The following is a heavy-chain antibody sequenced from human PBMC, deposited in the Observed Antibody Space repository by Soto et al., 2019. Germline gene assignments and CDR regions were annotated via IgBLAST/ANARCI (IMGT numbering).Heavy chain of an antibody. V-gene: IGHV1-18*01. CDR2: ISAYNGNT. J-gene: IGHJ5*02. CDR1: GYTFTSYG. CDR3: ARDRAVAGTGRFDP. Sequence: ASVKVSCKASGYTFTSYGISWVRQAPGQGLEWMGWISAYNGNTNYAQKLQGRVTMTTDTSTSTAYMELRSLRSDDTAVYYCARDRAVAGTGRFDPWGQGTLVTVSS. D-gene: IGHD6-19*01.